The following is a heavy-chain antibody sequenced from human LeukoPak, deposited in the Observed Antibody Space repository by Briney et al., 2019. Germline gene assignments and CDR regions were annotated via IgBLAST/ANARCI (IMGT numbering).Heavy chain of an antibody. CDR1: GFTFSSYW. J-gene: IGHJ4*02. CDR3: ARLGLVGATDY. CDR2: INSDGSST. V-gene: IGHV3-74*01. D-gene: IGHD1-26*01. Sequence: GGSLRLSCAASGFTFSSYWMHWVRQAPGKGLVWVSRINSDGSSTSYADSVKGRFTISRDNAKNTLYLQMNSLRAEDTAVYYCARLGLVGATDYWGQGTLVTVSS.